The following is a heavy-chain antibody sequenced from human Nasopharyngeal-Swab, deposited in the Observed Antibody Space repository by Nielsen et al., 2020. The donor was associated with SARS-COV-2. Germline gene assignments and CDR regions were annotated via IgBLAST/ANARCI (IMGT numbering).Heavy chain of an antibody. D-gene: IGHD6-19*01. Sequence: GESLKISCEASGFTLSTYSMNWVRQAPGKGLEWLSYISSSGTTTSYADSVKGRFTISRDNAQNSLYLQMNSLRDEDTAVYYCARHWHEDGWYGSAGYYGMDVWGQGTTVTVSS. CDR2: ISSSGTTT. V-gene: IGHV3-48*02. CDR1: GFTLSTYS. CDR3: ARHWHEDGWYGSAGYYGMDV. J-gene: IGHJ6*02.